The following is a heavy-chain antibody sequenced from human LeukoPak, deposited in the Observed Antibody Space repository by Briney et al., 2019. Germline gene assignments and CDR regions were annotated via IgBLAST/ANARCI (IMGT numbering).Heavy chain of an antibody. CDR1: GFTFSSYS. CDR3: ARGLGEGPTGSYYGDL. V-gene: IGHV3-48*01. D-gene: IGHD4-17*01. J-gene: IGHJ3*01. CDR2: ISSSSSTI. Sequence: GGSLRLSCAASGFTFSSYSMNWVRQAPGKGLEWVSYISSSSSTIYYADSVKGRFTISRDNAKNSLYLQMNSLRAEGTAVYYCARGLGEGPTGSYYGDLWGQGTMVTVSS.